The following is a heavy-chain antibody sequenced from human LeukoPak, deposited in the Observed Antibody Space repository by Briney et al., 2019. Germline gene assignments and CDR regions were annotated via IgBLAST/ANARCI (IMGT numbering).Heavy chain of an antibody. V-gene: IGHV6-1*01. CDR1: GDSVSTNSGS. Sequence: SQTLSLTFAISGDSVSTNSGSWTWIRQSPSRGLEWLGRTYYRSKWYTHYAVSVKGRIIINADTSQNQFSLQLNSVTPEDTAVYYCARGGYFDSSGYPNYYSYYYMDAWGKGTTVTVSS. CDR3: ARGGYFDSSGYPNYYSYYYMDA. D-gene: IGHD3-22*01. J-gene: IGHJ6*03. CDR2: TYYRSKWYT.